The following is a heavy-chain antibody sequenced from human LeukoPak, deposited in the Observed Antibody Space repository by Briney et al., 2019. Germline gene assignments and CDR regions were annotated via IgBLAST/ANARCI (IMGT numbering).Heavy chain of an antibody. Sequence: GGPLRLSCAASGFTFSSYGMSWVRQAPGKGLEWVSAISGSGGSTYYADSVKGRFTISRDNSKNTLYLQMNSLRAEDTAVYYCAKVRIGYGDYFDYWGQGTLVTVSS. CDR1: GFTFSSYG. CDR2: ISGSGGST. D-gene: IGHD4-17*01. V-gene: IGHV3-23*01. CDR3: AKVRIGYGDYFDY. J-gene: IGHJ4*02.